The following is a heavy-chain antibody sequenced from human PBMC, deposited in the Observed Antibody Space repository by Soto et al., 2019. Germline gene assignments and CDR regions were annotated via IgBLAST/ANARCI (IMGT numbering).Heavy chain of an antibody. D-gene: IGHD3-3*01. CDR3: ARGFSTDFDW. Sequence: SETLSLTCNVSGDSISSGRYYWSWIRQHPEKGLEWIGYIYYSGTAQYSPSFKSRIAMSVDTSKSQFSLKMTSLTAADTAIYYCARGFSTDFDW. CDR1: GDSISSGRYY. V-gene: IGHV4-31*03. J-gene: IGHJ5*01. CDR2: IYYSGTA.